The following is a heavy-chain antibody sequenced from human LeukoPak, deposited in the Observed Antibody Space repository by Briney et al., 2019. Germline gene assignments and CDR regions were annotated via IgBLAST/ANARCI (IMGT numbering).Heavy chain of an antibody. D-gene: IGHD6-19*01. CDR2: ISSSSSYI. CDR3: ARDSPVAGTDDY. Sequence: GGSLRLSCAASGFTFSSYSMNWVRQAPGKGLEWVSSISSSSSYIYYADSVKGRFTISRDNAKNSLYLQMNSLRAEDTAVDYCARDSPVAGTDDYWGQGTLATVSS. V-gene: IGHV3-21*01. CDR1: GFTFSSYS. J-gene: IGHJ4*02.